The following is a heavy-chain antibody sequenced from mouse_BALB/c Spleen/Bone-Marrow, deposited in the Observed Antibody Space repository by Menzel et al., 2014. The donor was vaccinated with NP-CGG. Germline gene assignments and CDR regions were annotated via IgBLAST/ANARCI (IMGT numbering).Heavy chain of an antibody. V-gene: IGHV1-80*01. CDR1: GYAFSSYW. J-gene: IGHJ2*01. CDR2: IYPGDGDT. CDR3: ARSGYGSNYDY. D-gene: IGHD1-1*01. Sequence: QVQLKESGAELVWPGSSVKISCKASGYAFSSYWMIWVKQRPGQGLEWIGQIYPGDGDTNYNGKFKGKATLTVDKSSSTAYMQLSSLTSEDSAVYFCARSGYGSNYDYWGQGTTLTVSS.